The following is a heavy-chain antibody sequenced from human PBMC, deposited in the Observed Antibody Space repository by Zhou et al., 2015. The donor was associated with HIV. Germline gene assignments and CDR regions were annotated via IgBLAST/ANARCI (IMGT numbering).Heavy chain of an antibody. CDR2: INPNSGNT. D-gene: IGHD2-15*01. J-gene: IGHJ4*02. V-gene: IGHV1-2*02. CDR3: ARGVRRYCSGGSCGRQGYFDY. Sequence: QVQLVQSGAEVKKPGASVKVSCKASGYTFTGYYVHWVRQAPGQGLEWMGWINPNSGNTNYAQNFQGRVTMTRDTSISTAYMELSSLRSEDTAVYYCARGVRRYCSGGSCGRQGYFDYVGPGNPGHRLL. CDR1: GYTFTGYY.